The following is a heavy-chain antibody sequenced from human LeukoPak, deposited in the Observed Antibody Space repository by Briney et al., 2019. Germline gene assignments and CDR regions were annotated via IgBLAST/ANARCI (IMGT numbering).Heavy chain of an antibody. Sequence: ASVKVSCKASGGTFSSYAISWVRQAPGQGLEWMGGIIPIFGTANYAQKFQGRVTITTDESTSTAYMELSSLRSEDTAVYYCARRWSGYSPIDYWGQGTLVTVSS. J-gene: IGHJ4*02. CDR1: GGTFSSYA. CDR3: ARRWSGYSPIDY. CDR2: IIPIFGTA. V-gene: IGHV1-69*05. D-gene: IGHD3-3*01.